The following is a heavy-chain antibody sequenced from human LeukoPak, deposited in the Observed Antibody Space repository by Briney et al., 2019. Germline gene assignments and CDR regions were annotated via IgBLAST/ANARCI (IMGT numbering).Heavy chain of an antibody. J-gene: IGHJ4*02. D-gene: IGHD2-2*01. CDR3: ARDRICSSTSCYGYIAY. Sequence: GASVKVSCKASGYTFTSYGISWVRQAPGQGLEWMGWISAYNGNTNYAQKLQGRVTMTTDTSTSTAYMELRSLRSDDTAVYYCARDRICSSTSCYGYIAYWGQGTLVTVSS. V-gene: IGHV1-18*01. CDR2: ISAYNGNT. CDR1: GYTFTSYG.